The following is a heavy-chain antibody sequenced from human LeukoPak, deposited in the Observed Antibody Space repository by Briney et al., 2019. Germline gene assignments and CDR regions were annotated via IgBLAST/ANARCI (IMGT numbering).Heavy chain of an antibody. CDR1: GGSFSGYY. Sequence: SETLSLTCAVYGGSFSGYYWSWIRQPPGKGLEWIGEINHSGSTNYNPSLKSRVTISVDTSKNQFSLKLSSVTAADTAVYYCARDTYGSGSLSYYYMDVWGKGTRSPSP. V-gene: IGHV4-34*01. CDR2: INHSGST. D-gene: IGHD3-10*01. J-gene: IGHJ6*03. CDR3: ARDTYGSGSLSYYYMDV.